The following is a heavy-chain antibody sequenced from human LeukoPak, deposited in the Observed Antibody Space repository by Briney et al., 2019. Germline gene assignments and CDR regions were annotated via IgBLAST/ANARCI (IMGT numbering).Heavy chain of an antibody. V-gene: IGHV3-23*01. D-gene: IGHD3-10*01. CDR3: AKAMVRGLDAFDI. J-gene: IGHJ3*02. Sequence: GGSLRLPCAASGFTFDDYAMHWVRQAPGKGLEWVSAISGSSDYTFYTDSVKGRFTISRDNSRNTLYLQMNSLRAEDTAVYYCAKAMVRGLDAFDIWGQGTMVTVSS. CDR1: GFTFDDYA. CDR2: ISGSSDYT.